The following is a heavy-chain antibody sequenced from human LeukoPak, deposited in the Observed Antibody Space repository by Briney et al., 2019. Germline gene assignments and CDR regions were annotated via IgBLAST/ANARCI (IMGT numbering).Heavy chain of an antibody. D-gene: IGHD1-1*01. CDR2: ISSSSSYI. J-gene: IGHJ4*02. CDR1: GFTFSSYS. V-gene: IGHV3-21*01. Sequence: GGSLRLSCAASGFTFSSYSMNWVRQAPGKGLEWVSSISSSSSYIYYADSVKGRFTISRDNAKNSLYLRMNSLRAEDTAVYYCARSGPRETPTGYWGQGTLVTVSS. CDR3: ARSGPRETPTGY.